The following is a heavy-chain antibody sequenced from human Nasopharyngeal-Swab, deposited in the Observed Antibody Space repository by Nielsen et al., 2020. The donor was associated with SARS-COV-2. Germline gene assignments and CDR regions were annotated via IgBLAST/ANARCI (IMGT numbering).Heavy chain of an antibody. J-gene: IGHJ6*02. V-gene: IGHV3-11*04. CDR2: IGRYGTDI. D-gene: IGHD3-3*01. CDR3: ARGTVFGVANGMDV. CDR1: GFTFSDYY. Sequence: GESLKISCAASGFTFSDYYMSWIRRAPGKGLEWVSSIGRYGTDIFHADSVKGRFSVFRDAANKSIYLQMRSLRAEDTAVYYCARGTVFGVANGMDVWGQGTTVTVSS.